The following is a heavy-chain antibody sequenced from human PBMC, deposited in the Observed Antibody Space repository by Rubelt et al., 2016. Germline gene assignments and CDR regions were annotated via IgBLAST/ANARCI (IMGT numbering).Heavy chain of an antibody. Sequence: QVQLQESGPGLVKPSETLSLTCTVSGYSISSGYSWGWIRQPPGTGLEWIGSIYHSGSTYYNPSLKSRVTISVDTSENQISLKLSSVIAADTAVYYCARLGPRRAAISRGYFDYWGQGTLVTVSS. CDR1: GYSISSGYS. J-gene: IGHJ4*02. V-gene: IGHV4-38-2*02. CDR2: IYHSGST. D-gene: IGHD2-15*01. CDR3: ARLGPRRAAISRGYFDY.